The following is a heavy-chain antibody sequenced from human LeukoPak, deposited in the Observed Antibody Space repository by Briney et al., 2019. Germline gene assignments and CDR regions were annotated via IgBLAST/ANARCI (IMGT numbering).Heavy chain of an antibody. CDR3: STVEHF. Sequence: GSLRLSCAASGFTVSSNYMSWVRQAPGKGLVWVSRIDSDGSGTSYADSVRGRFTISRDDVKNMLYLQMNSLRVEDTGLYYCSTVEHFWGQGTLVTVSS. V-gene: IGHV3-74*01. CDR2: IDSDGSGT. D-gene: IGHD1/OR15-1a*01. J-gene: IGHJ4*02. CDR1: GFTVSSNY.